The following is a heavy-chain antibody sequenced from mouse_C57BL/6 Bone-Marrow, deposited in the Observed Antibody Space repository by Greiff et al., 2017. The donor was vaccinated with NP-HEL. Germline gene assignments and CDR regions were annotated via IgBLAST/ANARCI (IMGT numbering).Heavy chain of an antibody. J-gene: IGHJ4*01. D-gene: IGHD1-1*01. CDR3: APITTVVEDAMDY. V-gene: IGHV1-81*01. CDR1: GYTFTSYG. CDR2: IYPRSGNT. Sequence: QVQLQQSGAELARPGASVKLSCKASGYTFTSYGISWVKQRTGQGLEWIGEIYPRSGNTYYNEKFKGKATLTADKSTSTAYMELSSLTSEDTAVYYCAPITTVVEDAMDYWGQGTSVTVSS.